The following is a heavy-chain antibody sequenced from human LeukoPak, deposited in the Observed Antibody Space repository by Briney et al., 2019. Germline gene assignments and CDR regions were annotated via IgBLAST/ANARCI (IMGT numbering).Heavy chain of an antibody. CDR3: ARDGDYDYVWGSYRQFDY. CDR1: GFTFSSYS. J-gene: IGHJ4*02. Sequence: TGGSLRLSCAASGFTFSSYSMNWVRQAPGKGLEWVSSISSSSSYLYYADSVKGRFTISRDNAKTPLYLQMNSLRAEDTAVYYCARDGDYDYVWGSYRQFDYWGQGTLVTVSS. D-gene: IGHD3-16*02. CDR2: ISSSSSYL. V-gene: IGHV3-21*01.